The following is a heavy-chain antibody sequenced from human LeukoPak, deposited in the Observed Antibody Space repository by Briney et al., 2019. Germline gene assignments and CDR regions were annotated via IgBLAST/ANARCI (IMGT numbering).Heavy chain of an antibody. D-gene: IGHD4-17*01. CDR2: INHSGNA. Sequence: PSETLSLTCAVSGGSFSGYYWTWIRQPPGNGLEWIGEINHSGNANYNPSLKSRVTISLDMSENHFSLKLTSVTAADTAVYYCARGQGTVTTHWGQGTLVTVSS. J-gene: IGHJ4*02. CDR3: ARGQGTVTTH. CDR1: GGSFSGYY. V-gene: IGHV4-34*01.